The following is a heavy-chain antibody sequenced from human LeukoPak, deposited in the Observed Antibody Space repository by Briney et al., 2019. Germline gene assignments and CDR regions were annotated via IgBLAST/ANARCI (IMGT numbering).Heavy chain of an antibody. D-gene: IGHD2-15*01. Sequence: SETLSLTCAVYGGSFSGYYWSWIRQPPGKGLEWIGEINHSGSTNYNPSLKSRVTISVDTSKNQFSLKPSSVTAADTAVYYCARVGARGYCSGGSCYSGPFDYWGQGTLVTVSS. CDR3: ARVGARGYCSGGSCYSGPFDY. CDR1: GGSFSGYY. V-gene: IGHV4-34*01. CDR2: INHSGST. J-gene: IGHJ4*02.